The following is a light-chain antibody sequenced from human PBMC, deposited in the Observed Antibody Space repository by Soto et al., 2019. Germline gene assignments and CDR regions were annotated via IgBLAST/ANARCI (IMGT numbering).Light chain of an antibody. J-gene: IGKJ1*01. CDR1: QSVSSDY. CDR3: QQYYSSWT. CDR2: GAS. V-gene: IGKV3-20*01. Sequence: EIVLTQSPGTLSLSPGERATLSCRASQSVSSDYFAWYQQTPGQAPRLLIYGASSRATGIPDRFSGSGSGTDFTLTISSLQPDDFGTYYCQQYYSSWTFGQGTKVEIK.